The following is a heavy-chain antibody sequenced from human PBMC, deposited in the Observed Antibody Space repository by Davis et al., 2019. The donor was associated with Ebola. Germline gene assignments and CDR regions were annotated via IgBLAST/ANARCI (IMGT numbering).Heavy chain of an antibody. CDR1: GFTFSSYG. D-gene: IGHD6-19*01. CDR3: ARYGSTGHIAVAGDGDGMDV. CDR2: IWYDGSNK. V-gene: IGHV3-33*01. J-gene: IGHJ6*04. Sequence: PGGSLRLSCAASGFTFSSYGMHWVRQAPGKGLEWVAVIWYDGSNKYYADSVKGRFTISRDNSKNTLYLQMNSLRAEDTAVYYCARYGSTGHIAVAGDGDGMDVWGKGTTVTVSS.